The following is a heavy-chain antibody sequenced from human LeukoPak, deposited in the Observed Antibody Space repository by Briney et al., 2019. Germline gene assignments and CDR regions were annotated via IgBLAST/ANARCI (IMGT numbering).Heavy chain of an antibody. CDR2: IYYSGST. J-gene: IGHJ4*02. CDR1: GGSISSSSYY. V-gene: IGHV4-39*01. D-gene: IGHD3-22*01. CDR3: ARQDYYDSSGYYSFDH. Sequence: SETLSLTCTVSGGSISSSSYYWGWIRQPPGKGLEWIGSIYYSGSTYYNPSLKSRVTISVDTSKNQFSLKLSSVTAADTAVYYCARQDYYDSSGYYSFDHWGQGTLVTVSS.